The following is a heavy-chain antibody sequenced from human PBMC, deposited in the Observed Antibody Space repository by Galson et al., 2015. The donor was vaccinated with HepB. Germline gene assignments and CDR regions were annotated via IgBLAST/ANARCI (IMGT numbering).Heavy chain of an antibody. CDR1: GFTFSSYA. Sequence: SLRLSCAASGFTFSSYAVSWVRQAPGKGLEWVSAISGSGYSKYYADSVKGRFTISSDNSKHTLYLQMNRLRAEDTAVYYCAKDRGAIVGAMGFHYWGQGTLVTVSS. CDR3: AKDRGAIVGAMGFHY. D-gene: IGHD1-26*01. J-gene: IGHJ4*02. V-gene: IGHV3-23*01. CDR2: ISGSGYSK.